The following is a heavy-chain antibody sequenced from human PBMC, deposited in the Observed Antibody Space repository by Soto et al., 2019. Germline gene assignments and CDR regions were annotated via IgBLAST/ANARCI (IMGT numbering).Heavy chain of an antibody. V-gene: IGHV1-69*12. Sequence: QVQLVQSGAEVKKPGSSVKVSCKASGGTFSSYAISWVRQAPGQGLEWMGGIIPIFGTANYAQKFQGRVTITADESTSTAYMELSSLRSEDTAVYYCARAIDHGGGDCYSEWRPHNSFDPWGQGTLVTVSS. CDR3: ARAIDHGGGDCYSEWRPHNSFDP. D-gene: IGHD2-21*02. J-gene: IGHJ5*02. CDR2: IIPIFGTA. CDR1: GGTFSSYA.